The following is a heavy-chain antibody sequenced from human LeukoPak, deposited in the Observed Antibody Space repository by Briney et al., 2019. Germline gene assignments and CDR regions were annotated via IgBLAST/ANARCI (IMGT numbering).Heavy chain of an antibody. D-gene: IGHD3-3*02. J-gene: IGHJ4*02. Sequence: SQTLSLTCTVSGGSISSGGYYWSWIRQHPGKGLEWIGYIYYSGNTYYNPSLKSRVTISVDTSKNQFSLKVTSVTAADTAVYYCARGASLFPHYWGQGTLVTVSS. V-gene: IGHV4-31*03. CDR1: GGSISSGGYY. CDR2: IYYSGNT. CDR3: ARGASLFPHY.